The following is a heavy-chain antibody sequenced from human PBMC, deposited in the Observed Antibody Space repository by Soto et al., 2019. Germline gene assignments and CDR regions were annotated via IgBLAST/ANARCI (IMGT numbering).Heavy chain of an antibody. CDR3: AKAGFSSGWSPSYFDY. CDR1: GFTFSSYA. J-gene: IGHJ4*02. V-gene: IGHV3-23*01. CDR2: MSGTGGST. Sequence: VQLLESGGGLVQPGRSLRLSCAASGFTFSSYAMNWVRQAPGKGLEWVSAMSGTGGSTYYADSVKGRFTISRDNSKNTLYLQMNSLRVEDTAVSYCAKAGFSSGWSPSYFDYWGQGTLVTVSS. D-gene: IGHD6-19*01.